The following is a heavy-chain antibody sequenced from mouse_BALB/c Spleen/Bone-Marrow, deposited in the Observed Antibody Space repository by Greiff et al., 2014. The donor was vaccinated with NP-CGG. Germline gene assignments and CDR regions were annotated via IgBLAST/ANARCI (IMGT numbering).Heavy chain of an antibody. Sequence: QVQLQQSRAELVRPGTSVKVSCKASGYAFTDYLMEWLKQRPGQGLEWIGVINPGSGSTNYNEKFKDKATLTADKSSSTAYMQLSSLTSDDSAVYCCARYDGYFDYWGQGTILTVSS. CDR1: GYAFTDYL. CDR3: ARYDGYFDY. V-gene: IGHV1-54*01. CDR2: INPGSGST. J-gene: IGHJ2*01. D-gene: IGHD2-3*01.